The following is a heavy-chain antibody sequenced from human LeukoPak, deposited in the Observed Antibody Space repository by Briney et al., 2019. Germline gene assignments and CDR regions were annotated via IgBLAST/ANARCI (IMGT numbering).Heavy chain of an antibody. CDR1: GYTFTSYD. Sequence: ASVKVSCKASGYTFTSYDINWVRQAPGQGLEWMGIINPSGGSTSYAQKFQGRVTMTRDTSTSTVYMELSSLRSEDTAVYYCARALLRYFDWLCLGYWGQGTLVTVSS. J-gene: IGHJ4*02. V-gene: IGHV1-46*03. CDR2: INPSGGST. CDR3: ARALLRYFDWLCLGY. D-gene: IGHD3-9*01.